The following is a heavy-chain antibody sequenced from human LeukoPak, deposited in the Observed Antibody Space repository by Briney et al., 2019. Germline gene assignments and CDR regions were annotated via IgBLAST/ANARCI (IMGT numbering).Heavy chain of an antibody. Sequence: ASVKVSCKASGYTFTGYYMHWVRQAPGQGLEWMGWINPNSGGTNYAQKFQGRVTMTRDTSISTAYMELSRLRSDDTAVYYCARGEEMAILSFDYWGQGTLVTVSS. CDR2: INPNSGGT. CDR3: ARGEEMAILSFDY. V-gene: IGHV1-2*02. J-gene: IGHJ4*02. CDR1: GYTFTGYY. D-gene: IGHD5-24*01.